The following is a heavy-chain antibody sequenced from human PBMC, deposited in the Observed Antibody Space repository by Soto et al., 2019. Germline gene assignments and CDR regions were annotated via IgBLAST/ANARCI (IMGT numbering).Heavy chain of an antibody. J-gene: IGHJ4*02. CDR3: ARRSSSWYVHFDY. V-gene: IGHV4-59*08. Sequence: SETLSLTCTVSGGSISSYYWSWIRQPPGKGLEWIGYIYYSGSANYNPSLKSRVTISVDTSKNQFSLKLSSVTAADTAVYYCARRSSSWYVHFDYWGQGTLVTVSS. CDR2: IYYSGSA. D-gene: IGHD6-13*01. CDR1: GGSISSYY.